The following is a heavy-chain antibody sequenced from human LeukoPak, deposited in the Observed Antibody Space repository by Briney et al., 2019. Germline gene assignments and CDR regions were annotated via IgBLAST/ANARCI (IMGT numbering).Heavy chain of an antibody. Sequence: GGSRRLSCSASGFTFSKFAMTWVRQLPGRGLEWVSSISGNGHQTYYADSVKGRFSVSRDNSKNILYLQMDSLRADDSALYYCAKDANYYDSSGYLIPFDYWGQGTLVTVSS. J-gene: IGHJ4*02. CDR2: ISGNGHQT. V-gene: IGHV3-23*01. CDR3: AKDANYYDSSGYLIPFDY. D-gene: IGHD3-22*01. CDR1: GFTFSKFA.